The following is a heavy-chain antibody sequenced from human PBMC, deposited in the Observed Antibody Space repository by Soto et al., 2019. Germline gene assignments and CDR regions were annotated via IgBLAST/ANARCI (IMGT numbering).Heavy chain of an antibody. J-gene: IGHJ4*02. CDR1: GYTFTSYG. CDR3: ARDDYYDSSGYSLPTFDY. CDR2: ISAYNGNT. V-gene: IGHV1-18*01. Sequence: GASVKVSCKASGYTFTSYGISWVRQAPGQGLEWMGWISAYNGNTNYAQKLQGRVTMTTDTSTSTAYMELRSLRSDDTAVYYCARDDYYDSSGYSLPTFDYWGQGTLVTVSS. D-gene: IGHD3-22*01.